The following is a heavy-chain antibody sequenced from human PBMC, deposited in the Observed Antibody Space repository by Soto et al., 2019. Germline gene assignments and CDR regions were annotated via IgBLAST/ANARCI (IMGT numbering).Heavy chain of an antibody. J-gene: IGHJ4*02. D-gene: IGHD1-1*01. CDR3: AREPATAKPEGVDF. V-gene: IGHV1-2*02. CDR2: INPNSGGT. CDR1: GYTFSDYY. Sequence: GXSVKVSCKASGYTFSDYYIHWVRQAPGQGLEWMGWINPNSGGTKYSPKFQGGVTMTRDTSITTAYMELSRLRSGATAVYYCAREPATAKPEGVDFWGQGTLVTVSS.